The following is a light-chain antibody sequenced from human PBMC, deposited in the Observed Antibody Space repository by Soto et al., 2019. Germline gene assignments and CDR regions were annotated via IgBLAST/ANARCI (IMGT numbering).Light chain of an antibody. CDR2: GAS. V-gene: IGKV3-20*01. J-gene: IGKJ2*01. CDR3: LQYGPSPYT. CDR1: QSVSSGD. Sequence: EIALTQSPGTLSLSPGERATLSCRTSQSVSSGDFAWYQHRPGQAPRLVLYGASTRATGVPDRFSGSGSGTDFTLTISGLEPDDFAVYFCLQYGPSPYTFGQGTKLEMK.